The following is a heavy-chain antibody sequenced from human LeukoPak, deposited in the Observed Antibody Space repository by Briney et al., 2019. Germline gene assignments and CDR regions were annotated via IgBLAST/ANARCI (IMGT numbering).Heavy chain of an antibody. CDR2: ITGSGGST. J-gene: IGHJ4*02. CDR3: ARDRTSSGWGSFDY. Sequence: GGSLRLSCGASGFTFTTYAMTWVRQAPGKGLEWVSSITGSGGSTYYGDSVKGRFTISRDNSKNTLYLQMNSLRAEDTAVYYCARDRTSSGWGSFDYWGQGTLVTVSS. D-gene: IGHD6-19*01. V-gene: IGHV3-23*01. CDR1: GFTFTTYA.